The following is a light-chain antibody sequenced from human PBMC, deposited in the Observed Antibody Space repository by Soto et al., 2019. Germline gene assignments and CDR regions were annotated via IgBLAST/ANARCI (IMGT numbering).Light chain of an antibody. Sequence: QSVLTQPASVSGSPGQSITISCIGSSSDVGGYNYVSWYQHHPGRVPKPMIFEVSDRPSGVSSRFSGSKSGNTAYLTISGLQAEYEADYYCSSFSSTSTIVFGGGTKLTVL. CDR1: SSDVGGYNY. CDR3: SSFSSTSTIV. J-gene: IGLJ2*01. CDR2: EVS. V-gene: IGLV2-14*01.